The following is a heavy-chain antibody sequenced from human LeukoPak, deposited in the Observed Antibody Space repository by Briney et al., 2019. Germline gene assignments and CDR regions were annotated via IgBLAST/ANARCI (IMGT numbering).Heavy chain of an antibody. CDR3: ARNPSYDIFTGYSDYCGMDV. Sequence: PSETLSLTCTVSGGSISSSSYYWGWIRQPPGKGLEWIGSIYYSGSTYYNPSLKSRVTISVDTSKNQFSLKLSSVTAADTAVYYCARNPSYDIFTGYSDYCGMDVWGQGTTVTVTS. CDR1: GGSISSSSYY. V-gene: IGHV4-39*07. J-gene: IGHJ6*02. D-gene: IGHD3-9*01. CDR2: IYYSGST.